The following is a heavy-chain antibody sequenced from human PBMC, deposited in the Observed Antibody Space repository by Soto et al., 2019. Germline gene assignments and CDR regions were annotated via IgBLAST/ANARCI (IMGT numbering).Heavy chain of an antibody. CDR2: ISGSGGST. V-gene: IGHV3-23*01. CDR1: GFTFSSYA. D-gene: IGHD6-13*01. CDR3: VKDNWVYSMALEI. Sequence: PGGSLRLSCAASGFTFSSYAMSWVRQAPGKGPEWVSAISGSGGSTYYADSVKGRFTISRDNSKNTLYLQMNSLRAEDTAVYYFVKDNWVYSMALEIWAQGAMVTVS. J-gene: IGHJ3*02.